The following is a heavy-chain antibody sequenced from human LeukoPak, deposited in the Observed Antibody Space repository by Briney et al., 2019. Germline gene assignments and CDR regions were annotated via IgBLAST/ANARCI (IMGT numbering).Heavy chain of an antibody. V-gene: IGHV4-59*08. CDR2: VSYAGST. J-gene: IGHJ4*02. D-gene: IGHD5-18*01. Sequence: PSETLSLTCTVSGGSISSYHWSWIRQPPGTGLEYIGFVSYAGSTNSDPSLKSRVTISVDTSKSQFSLKLSSVAAADTAVYYCARHRDVDTAMDDFDYWGQGTLVTVSS. CDR1: GGSISSYH. CDR3: ARHRDVDTAMDDFDY.